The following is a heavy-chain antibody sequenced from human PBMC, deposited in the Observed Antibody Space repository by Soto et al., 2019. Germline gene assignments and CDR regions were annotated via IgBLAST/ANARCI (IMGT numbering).Heavy chain of an antibody. CDR1: GGSFSGYY. CDR3: ARESMGTDSFDI. Sequence: PSETLSLTCAVYGGSFSGYYWSWIRQPPGKGLEWIGDITHSGGTNYNPSLKSRVTISVDTSKNQFSLNLSSVTAADTAVYFCARESMGTDSFDIWGPGTMVTVSS. D-gene: IGHD2-21*01. J-gene: IGHJ3*02. V-gene: IGHV4-34*09. CDR2: ITHSGGT.